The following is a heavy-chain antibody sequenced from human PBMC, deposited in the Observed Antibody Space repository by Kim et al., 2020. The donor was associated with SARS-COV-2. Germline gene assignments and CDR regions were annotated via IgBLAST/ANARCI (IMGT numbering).Heavy chain of an antibody. J-gene: IGHJ6*02. CDR2: IYHSGST. Sequence: SETLSLTCAVSGGSISSCGYSWSWIRQPPGKGLEWIGYIYHSGSTYYNPSLKSRVTITVDRYKNQFSLKLSSVTAADTAVYYCASSQDYYYYYGMDVWGQGTTVTVSS. CDR1: GGSISSCGYS. V-gene: IGHV4-30-2*01. CDR3: ASSQDYYYYYGMDV.